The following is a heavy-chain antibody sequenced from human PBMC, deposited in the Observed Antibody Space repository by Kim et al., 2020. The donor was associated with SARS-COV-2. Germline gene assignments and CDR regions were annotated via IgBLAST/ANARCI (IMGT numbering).Heavy chain of an antibody. CDR3: ARNLGGTTGNY. D-gene: IGHD1-1*01. J-gene: IGHJ4*02. Sequence: GGSLRLSCAASGFIVSSSYMSWVRQAPGKGLEWVSAIYGGGSTSYADPVKGRFTISRDNSENTVYLQMNTLRAEDTAVYFCARNLGGTTGNYWGQGTLSPSP. CDR2: IYGGGST. CDR1: GFIVSSSY. V-gene: IGHV3-53*01.